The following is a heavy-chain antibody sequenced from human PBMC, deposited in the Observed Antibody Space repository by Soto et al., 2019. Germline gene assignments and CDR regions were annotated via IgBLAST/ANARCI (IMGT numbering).Heavy chain of an antibody. V-gene: IGHV4-31*03. CDR3: ARVYQKTRIAVAAPNWFDP. J-gene: IGHJ5*02. Sequence: SETLSLTCTVSGGSISSGGYYWSWIRQHPGKGLEWIGYIYYSGSTYYNPSLKSRVTISVDTSKNQFSLKLSSVTAADTAVYYCARVYQKTRIAVAAPNWFDPWGQGTLVTVSS. CDR1: GGSISSGGYY. D-gene: IGHD6-19*01. CDR2: IYYSGST.